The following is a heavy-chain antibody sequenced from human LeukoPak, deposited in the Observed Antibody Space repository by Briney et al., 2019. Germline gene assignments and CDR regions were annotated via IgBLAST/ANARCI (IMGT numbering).Heavy chain of an antibody. CDR2: ISGSGGST. CDR3: AKDSTEILVGATSAFDY. J-gene: IGHJ4*02. V-gene: IGHV3-23*01. Sequence: GGSLRLSCAASGFTFSGYWMTWIRQAPGKGLEWVSAISGSGGSTYYADSVKGRFTISRDNSKNTLYLQMNSLRAEDTAVYYCAKDSTEILVGATSAFDYWGQGTLVTVSS. CDR1: GFTFSGYW. D-gene: IGHD1-26*01.